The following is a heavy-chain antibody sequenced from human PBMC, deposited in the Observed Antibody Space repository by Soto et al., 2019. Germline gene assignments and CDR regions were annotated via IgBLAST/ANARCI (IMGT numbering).Heavy chain of an antibody. V-gene: IGHV1-18*03. CDR2: ISPNNGST. Sequence: ASVKVSCKASGYTFRNFGISWVRQAPGQGLEWMGWISPNNGSTNYARKFQGWVTMTRDTFISTAYMELSRLRSDDMAVYYCARMVTKSRTSPLDYWGQGTLVTVSS. CDR3: ARMVTKSRTSPLDY. D-gene: IGHD2-15*01. CDR1: GYTFRNFG. J-gene: IGHJ4*02.